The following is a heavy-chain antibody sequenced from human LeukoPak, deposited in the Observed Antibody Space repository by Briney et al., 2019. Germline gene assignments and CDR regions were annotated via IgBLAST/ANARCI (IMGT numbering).Heavy chain of an antibody. CDR1: GGTFSSYA. Sequence: SVKVSCKASGGTFSSYAISWVRQAPGQGLEWMGGIIPIFGTANYAQKFQGRVTMTRDTSTSTVYMELSSLRSEDTAVYYCAREGFPPKISDFWSGLGPYYYYGMDVWGQGTTVTVSS. CDR3: AREGFPPKISDFWSGLGPYYYYGMDV. D-gene: IGHD3-3*01. V-gene: IGHV1-69*05. J-gene: IGHJ6*02. CDR2: IIPIFGTA.